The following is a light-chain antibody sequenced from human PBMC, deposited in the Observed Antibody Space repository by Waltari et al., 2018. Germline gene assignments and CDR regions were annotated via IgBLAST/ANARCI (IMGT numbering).Light chain of an antibody. Sequence: QSALTQPRSVSGSPGQSVTISCAGTGRGVGVYLYVSWFQHYSGKAPKLIIYDGANRPSGLPDRFSGSRSDNTASLTISGLQHEDEADYYCCSHTGRYTSVVFGGGTKLTVL. J-gene: IGLJ3*02. CDR2: DGA. CDR3: CSHTGRYTSVV. V-gene: IGLV2-11*01. CDR1: GRGVGVYLY.